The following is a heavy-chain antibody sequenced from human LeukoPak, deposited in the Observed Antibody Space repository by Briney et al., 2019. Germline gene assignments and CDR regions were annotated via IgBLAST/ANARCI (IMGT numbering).Heavy chain of an antibody. CDR2: IYTRGST. V-gene: IGHV4-39*07. Sequence: PSETLSLTCTVSGGSISSSSYYWGWIRQPPGKGLEWIGSIYTRGSTNYNPALKSRVTMSVDTSKNQCSLKLSSVTAADPAVYYCARDLAGNVVVVPARGRAYWFDPWGQGTLVTVPS. CDR3: ARDLAGNVVVVPARGRAYWFDP. J-gene: IGHJ5*02. CDR1: GGSISSSSYY. D-gene: IGHD2-2*01.